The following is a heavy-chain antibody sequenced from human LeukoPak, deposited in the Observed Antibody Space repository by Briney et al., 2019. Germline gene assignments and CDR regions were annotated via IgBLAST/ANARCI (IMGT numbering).Heavy chain of an antibody. CDR3: ASPYYDFWSGYYK. CDR2: ISGSGGST. CDR1: GFTFSSYA. D-gene: IGHD3-3*01. J-gene: IGHJ4*02. Sequence: PGGSLRLSCAASGFTFSSYAMSWVRQAPGQGLEWVSAISGSGGSTYYADSVKGRFTISRDNSKNTLYLQMNSLRAEDTAVYYCASPYYDFWSGYYKWGQGTLVTVSS. V-gene: IGHV3-23*01.